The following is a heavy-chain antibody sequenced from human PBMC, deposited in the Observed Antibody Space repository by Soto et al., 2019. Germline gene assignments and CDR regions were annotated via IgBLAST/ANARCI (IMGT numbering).Heavy chain of an antibody. CDR2: SGST. V-gene: IGHV4-59*01. D-gene: IGHD2-8*02. Sequence: SETLSLTCTVSGGSISSYYWSWIRQPPGKGLEWIGYSGSTNYNPSLKSRVTISVDRSKNQFSLKLTSVTAADTAVYYCASTGGGFSDYWGQGTLVTGSS. J-gene: IGHJ4*02. CDR3: ASTGGGFSDY. CDR1: GGSISSYY.